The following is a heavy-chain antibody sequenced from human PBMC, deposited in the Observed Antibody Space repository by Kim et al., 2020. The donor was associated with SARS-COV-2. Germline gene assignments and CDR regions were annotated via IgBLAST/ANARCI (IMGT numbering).Heavy chain of an antibody. V-gene: IGHV3-74*01. CDR1: GFTFNSNW. CDR2: INTDGSTT. D-gene: IGHD6-13*01. Sequence: GGSLRLSCAASGFTFNSNWMHWVRQVPGKGLLWVSHINTDGSTTNYADSVKGRFTISRDNAKNTLYLQMNSLRVEDTAVYYCVTGGDGSSRWRWGQGTLVTVSS. CDR3: VTGGDGSSRWR. J-gene: IGHJ4*02.